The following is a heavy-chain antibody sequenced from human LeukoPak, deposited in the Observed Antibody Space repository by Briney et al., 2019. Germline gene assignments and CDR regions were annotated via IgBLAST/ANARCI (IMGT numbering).Heavy chain of an antibody. D-gene: IGHD5-12*01. CDR2: IIPIFGTT. J-gene: IGHJ4*02. CDR1: GGTFSNYA. CDR3: AREPLEIVTTYYFDY. Sequence: GASVKVSCKASGGTFSNYAISWVRQAPGQGLEWMGGIIPIFGTTSYAQKLQGRVTITADESASTAYMELSSLRSEDTAVYYCAREPLEIVTTYYFDYWGQGTLVTVSS. V-gene: IGHV1-69*13.